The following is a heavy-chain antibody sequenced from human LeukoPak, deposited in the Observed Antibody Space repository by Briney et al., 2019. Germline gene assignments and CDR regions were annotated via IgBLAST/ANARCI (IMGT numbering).Heavy chain of an antibody. D-gene: IGHD3-10*01. Sequence: ASVKVSCKASGYRFTDYWIQWVRQAPGQGLEWMGWINTNAGGTVYAQKFQGRVTMTRDTSLTTSYMDLSRLTSDDTAVYYCARGGSFHEFDIWDQGTMVIVSS. V-gene: IGHV1-2*02. CDR1: GYRFTDYW. J-gene: IGHJ3*02. CDR3: ARGGSFHEFDI. CDR2: INTNAGGT.